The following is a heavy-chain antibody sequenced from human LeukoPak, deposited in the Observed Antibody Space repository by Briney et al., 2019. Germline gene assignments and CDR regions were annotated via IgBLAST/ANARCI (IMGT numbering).Heavy chain of an antibody. V-gene: IGHV4-39*07. CDR1: GGSISSSSYY. CDR3: ARDRPHHPSVGVDY. D-gene: IGHD1-14*01. J-gene: IGHJ4*02. Sequence: PSETLSLTCTVSGGSISSSSYYWGWIRQPPGKGLEWIGSIYYSGSTYYNPSLKSRVTISVDTSKNQLSLKLSSVTAADTAVYYCARDRPHHPSVGVDYWGQGTLITVSS. CDR2: IYYSGST.